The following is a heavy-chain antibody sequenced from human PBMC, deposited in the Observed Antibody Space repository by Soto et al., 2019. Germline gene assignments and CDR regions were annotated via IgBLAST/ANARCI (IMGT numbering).Heavy chain of an antibody. CDR3: ATEVGYSYGYSNSRQEDAFDI. J-gene: IGHJ3*02. CDR2: IIPIFGTA. CDR1: GGTFSSYA. Sequence: GASVKVSGKASGGTFSSYAISWVRQAPGQGLEWMGGIIPIFGTANYAQKFQGRVTITADESTSTAYMELSSLRSEDTAVYYCATEVGYSYGYSNSRQEDAFDIWGQGTMVTISS. V-gene: IGHV1-69*13. D-gene: IGHD5-18*01.